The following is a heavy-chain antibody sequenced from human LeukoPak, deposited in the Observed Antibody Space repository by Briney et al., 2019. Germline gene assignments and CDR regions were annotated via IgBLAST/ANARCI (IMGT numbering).Heavy chain of an antibody. CDR3: AGHDGYSYGHSTI. CDR2: MNYRGDT. CDR1: GGSISSYS. J-gene: IGHJ4*02. V-gene: IGHV4-59*08. D-gene: IGHD5-18*01. Sequence: SETLSLTCTAPGGSISSYSWSWIRQPPGKGLEWIGYMNYRGDTTYNPSLKSRVTITVGTTKNQFFLQHMSVPAADTAALYCAGHDGYSYGHSTIWGQGTLVTVSS.